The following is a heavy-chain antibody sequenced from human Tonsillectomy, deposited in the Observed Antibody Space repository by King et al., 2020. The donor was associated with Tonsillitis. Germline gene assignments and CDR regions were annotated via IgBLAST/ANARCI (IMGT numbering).Heavy chain of an antibody. V-gene: IGHV3-48*01. CDR2: ISASGSDT. Sequence: VQLVESGGGLVQPGGSLRLSCVASGFPFNYYTMDWVRQAPGKGLEWISFISASGSDTWYAEPVRGRFSMSRDNAKHSIYLQMDTLRADDTAVYYCVRDHLWAFDIWGQGALVTVSS. D-gene: IGHD7-27*01. CDR1: GFPFNYYT. J-gene: IGHJ4*02. CDR3: VRDHLWAFDI.